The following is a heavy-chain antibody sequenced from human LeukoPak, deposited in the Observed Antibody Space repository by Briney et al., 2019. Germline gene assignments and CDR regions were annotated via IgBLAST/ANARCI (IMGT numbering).Heavy chain of an antibody. Sequence: GGSLRLSCAASGFTFSSYWMSWVRQAPGKGLEWVANIKQDGSEEYYVDSVKGRFTISRDNAKNSLYLQMNSLRAEDTAVYYCARDWYSSSWYYYYYYYMDVWGKGTTVTVSS. V-gene: IGHV3-7*01. CDR2: IKQDGSEE. J-gene: IGHJ6*03. CDR3: ARDWYSSSWYYYYYYYMDV. D-gene: IGHD6-13*01. CDR1: GFTFSSYW.